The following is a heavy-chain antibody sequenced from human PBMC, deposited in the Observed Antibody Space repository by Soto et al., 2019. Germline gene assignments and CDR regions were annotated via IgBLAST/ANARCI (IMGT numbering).Heavy chain of an antibody. Sequence: SETLSLTCAVSGVSISSDDFYWSWVRQHPGKGLEWIGYISFSGNTYYNPSLKSRVTISVDTSKNQFSLKLSSVAAADTAMYYCTKMGQYCGGSCYSWFDPWGQGTLVTVSS. D-gene: IGHD2-15*01. J-gene: IGHJ5*02. V-gene: IGHV4-31*11. CDR1: GVSISSDDFY. CDR2: ISFSGNT. CDR3: TKMGQYCGGSCYSWFDP.